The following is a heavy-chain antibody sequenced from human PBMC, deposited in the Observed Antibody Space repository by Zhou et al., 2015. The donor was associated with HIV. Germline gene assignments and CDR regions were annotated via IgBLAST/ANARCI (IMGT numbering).Heavy chain of an antibody. D-gene: IGHD5-24*01. V-gene: IGHV1-69*12. CDR3: ASPRDGYNSFPVD. CDR2: FIPPFATA. CDR1: GGIFSAYA. Sequence: QVQLVQSGSEVKKPGSSVKVSCKASGGIFSAYAIRWVRQAPGQGLEWMGGFIPPFATAHYAQKFQGRATITADESTNTAYMELSSLRSEDTAVYYCASPRDGYNSFPVDWGQGTLVTVSS. J-gene: IGHJ4*02.